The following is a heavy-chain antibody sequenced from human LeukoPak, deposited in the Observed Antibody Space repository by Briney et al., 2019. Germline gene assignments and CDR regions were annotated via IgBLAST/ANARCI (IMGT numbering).Heavy chain of an antibody. Sequence: SETLSLTCTASGGSISSDSYYWGWIRQPPGKWLEWIGTIYYSGTTYYNPSLKSRATISVDTSKNQFSLRLSSVTAADTAFYSCARQEDVRVTLVPGLTIPPPYFDPWGQGTLVTVSS. CDR3: ARQEDVRVTLVPGLTIPPPYFDP. D-gene: IGHD2-2*02. V-gene: IGHV4-39*01. J-gene: IGHJ5*02. CDR2: IYYSGTT. CDR1: GGSISSDSYY.